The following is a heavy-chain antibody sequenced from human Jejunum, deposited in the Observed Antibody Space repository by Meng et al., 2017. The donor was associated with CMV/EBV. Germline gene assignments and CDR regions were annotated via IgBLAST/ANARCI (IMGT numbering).Heavy chain of an antibody. V-gene: IGHV3-23*01. Sequence: LKISCAASGFTFSSHSMSWVRQAPGKGLEWVSAITGSGGSTYYADSVKGRFTISRDNSRNTLYLQMNSLRAEDTAVYYCAKLSDVWGQGTTVTSP. J-gene: IGHJ6*02. CDR2: ITGSGGST. CDR3: AKLSDV. CDR1: GFTFSSHS. D-gene: IGHD5/OR15-5a*01.